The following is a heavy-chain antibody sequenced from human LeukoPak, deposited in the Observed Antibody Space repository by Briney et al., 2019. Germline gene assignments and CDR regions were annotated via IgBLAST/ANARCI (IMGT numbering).Heavy chain of an antibody. CDR3: ARQVTNDYYGLDV. CDR1: GGSISSANW. J-gene: IGHJ6*02. CDR2: IHHGGNT. V-gene: IGHV4-4*02. Sequence: SETLSLTCTVSGGSISSANWWTWVRQAPGKGLEWIAEIHHGGNTNTSPSLRSRVTISVDTSKNQFYLKVTSVTAADTAVYFCARQVTNDYYGLDVWGQGTTVTVSS.